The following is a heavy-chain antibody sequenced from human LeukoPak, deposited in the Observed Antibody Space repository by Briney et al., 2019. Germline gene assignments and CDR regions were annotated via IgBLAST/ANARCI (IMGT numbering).Heavy chain of an antibody. V-gene: IGHV3-20*04. Sequence: GGSLRLSCAASGFTFDDYGMSWVRQAPGKGLEWVSGINWNGGSTGYADSVKGRFTISRDNAKNSLYLQMNSLRAEDTALYYCARAEYGSGSFPYWFDPWGQGTLVTVSS. J-gene: IGHJ5*02. CDR2: INWNGGST. CDR3: ARAEYGSGSFPYWFDP. D-gene: IGHD3-10*01. CDR1: GFTFDDYG.